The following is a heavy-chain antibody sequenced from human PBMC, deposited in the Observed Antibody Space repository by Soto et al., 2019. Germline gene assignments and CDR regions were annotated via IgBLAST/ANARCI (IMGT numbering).Heavy chain of an antibody. CDR2: IYYSGST. J-gene: IGHJ6*02. D-gene: IGHD2-15*01. CDR1: GGSISSSSYY. Sequence: QLQLQESGPGLVKPSETLSLTCTVSGGSISSSSYYWGWIRQPPGKGLEWIGSIYYSGSTYYNPSLKSRVTISVDTSKNQFSLKLSSVPAADTAVYYCARLQVETVVVAAGYYYYGMDVWGQGTTVTVSS. CDR3: ARLQVETVVVAAGYYYYGMDV. V-gene: IGHV4-39*01.